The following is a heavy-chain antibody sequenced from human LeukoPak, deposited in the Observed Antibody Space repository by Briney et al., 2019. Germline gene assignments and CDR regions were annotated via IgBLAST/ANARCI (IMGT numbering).Heavy chain of an antibody. D-gene: IGHD1-26*01. Sequence: ASVNVSCKVSGYTLTELSMHWVRQAPGQGLEWLGLITPSGGSTWYAQKFQGRVTMTRDMSTSTDYMELSSLRSEDTAVYYCARDNSVGDYAWWFDPWGQGTLVTVSS. J-gene: IGHJ5*02. CDR3: ARDNSVGDYAWWFDP. V-gene: IGHV1-46*01. CDR2: ITPSGGST. CDR1: GYTLTELS.